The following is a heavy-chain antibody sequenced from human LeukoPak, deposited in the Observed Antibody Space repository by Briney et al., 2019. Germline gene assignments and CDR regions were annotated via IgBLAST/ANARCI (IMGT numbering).Heavy chain of an antibody. D-gene: IGHD3-22*01. Sequence: PGGSLRLSCAASGFTFSSYSMNWVRQAPGKGLEWVAVIWYDGSNKYYADSVKGRFTISRDNSKNTLYLQMNSLRAEDTAVYYCARGIYDSSGYYTIDYWGQGTLVTVSS. CDR2: IWYDGSNK. CDR1: GFTFSSYS. V-gene: IGHV3-33*08. J-gene: IGHJ4*02. CDR3: ARGIYDSSGYYTIDY.